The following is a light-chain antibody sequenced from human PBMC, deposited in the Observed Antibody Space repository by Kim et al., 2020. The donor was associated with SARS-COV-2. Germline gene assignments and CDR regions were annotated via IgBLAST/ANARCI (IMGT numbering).Light chain of an antibody. V-gene: IGKV3-20*01. Sequence: EIVLTQSPGTLSLSPGERATLSCRASQSVSSSYLAWYQQKPGQAPRLLIYGASSRGTGIPDRFSGSGSGTDFTLTISRLEPEDFAVYYCQQDGSSPYTFGQGTKLEI. CDR1: QSVSSSY. J-gene: IGKJ2*01. CDR2: GAS. CDR3: QQDGSSPYT.